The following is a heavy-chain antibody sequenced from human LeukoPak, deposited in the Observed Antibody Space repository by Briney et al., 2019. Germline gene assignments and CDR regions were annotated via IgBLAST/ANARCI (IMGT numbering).Heavy chain of an antibody. J-gene: IGHJ4*01. CDR2: INPSGASI. Sequence: ASVKVSCKASGYTFTSYYMHWVRQAPGQGLEWMAIINPSGASISYAQKFQGRVTMARDTSTSIVYMELSSLRSEDTAVYYCARGNPTNYGDYLYYFDYWGQEPWSPSPQ. CDR1: GYTFTSYY. V-gene: IGHV1-46*01. D-gene: IGHD4-17*01. CDR3: ARGNPTNYGDYLYYFDY.